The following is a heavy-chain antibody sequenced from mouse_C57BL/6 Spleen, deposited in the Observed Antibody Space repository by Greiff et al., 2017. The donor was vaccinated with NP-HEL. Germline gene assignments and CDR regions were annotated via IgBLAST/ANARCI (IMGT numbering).Heavy chain of an antibody. CDR3: ARSGYYGSYWYFDV. CDR2: IYPGSGST. CDR1: GYTFTSYW. D-gene: IGHD1-1*01. V-gene: IGHV1-55*01. J-gene: IGHJ1*03. Sequence: QVQLQQSGAELVKPGASVKMSCKASGYTFTSYWITWVKQRPGQGLEWIGDIYPGSGSTNYNEKFKSKATLTVDTSSSTAYMQLSSLTSEDSAVYYCARSGYYGSYWYFDVWGTGTTVTVSS.